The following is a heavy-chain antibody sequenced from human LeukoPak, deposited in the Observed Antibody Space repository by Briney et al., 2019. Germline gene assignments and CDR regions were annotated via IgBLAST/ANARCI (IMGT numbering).Heavy chain of an antibody. CDR3: ARGRRVPPYYYYGMDV. Sequence: SETLSLTCAVYGGSFSGYYWSRIRQPPGKGLEWIGEINHSGSTNYNPSLKSRVTISVDTSKNQFSLKLSSVTAADTAVYYCARGRRVPPYYYYGMDVWGQGTTVTVSS. CDR1: GGSFSGYY. V-gene: IGHV4-34*01. J-gene: IGHJ6*02. CDR2: INHSGST.